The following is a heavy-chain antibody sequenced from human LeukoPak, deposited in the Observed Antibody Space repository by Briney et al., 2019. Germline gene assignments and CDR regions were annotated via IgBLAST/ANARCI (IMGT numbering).Heavy chain of an antibody. CDR2: ISYDGSNK. CDR3: AKERDGMDV. CDR1: GFTFSSYA. V-gene: IGHV3-30-3*01. J-gene: IGHJ6*02. Sequence: GVSLRLSCAASGFTFSSYAMHWVRQAPGKGLEWVAVISYDGSNKYYADSVKGRFTISRDNSKNTLYLQMNSLRAEDTAVYYCAKERDGMDVWGQGTTVTVSS.